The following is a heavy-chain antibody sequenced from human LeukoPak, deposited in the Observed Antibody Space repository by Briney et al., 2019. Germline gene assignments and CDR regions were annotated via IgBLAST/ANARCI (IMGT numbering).Heavy chain of an antibody. CDR1: GFTFSSYA. CDR3: ARDRSGSYYSCFDY. J-gene: IGHJ4*02. Sequence: PGGSLRLSCAASGFTFSSYAMRWVRQAPGKGLEWVAVISYDGSNKYYADSVKGRFTISRDNSKNTLYLQMNSLRAEDTAVYYCARDRSGSYYSCFDYWGQGTLVTVSS. CDR2: ISYDGSNK. V-gene: IGHV3-30-3*01. D-gene: IGHD1-26*01.